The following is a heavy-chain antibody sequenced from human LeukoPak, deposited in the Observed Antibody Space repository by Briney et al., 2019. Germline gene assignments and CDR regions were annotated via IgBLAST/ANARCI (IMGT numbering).Heavy chain of an antibody. CDR2: LYSGGDT. V-gene: IGHV3-66*02. D-gene: IGHD2/OR15-2a*01. J-gene: IGHJ6*03. Sequence: PGGSLRLSCAASGFSVSDSYMSWVRQAPGKGLEWVSLLYSGGDTYYSASVRGRFTISRDNSKNTLYLQMNTLSAADTAVYLCARGENYYFHTDVWGKGATVTVSS. CDR3: ARGENYYFHTDV. CDR1: GFSVSDSY.